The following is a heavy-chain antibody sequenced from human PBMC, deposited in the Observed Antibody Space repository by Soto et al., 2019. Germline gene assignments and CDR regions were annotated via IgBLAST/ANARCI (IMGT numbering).Heavy chain of an antibody. V-gene: IGHV1-18*01. Sequence: WASVKVSCKASGYTFTSYGISWVRQAPGQGLEWMGWISVYNDNTNYAQKFQGRVTMTTDTSASTAYMELRTLRSDDTAVYYCARDHSVISPNWFDPWGQGTLVTVSS. D-gene: IGHD2-21*01. CDR2: ISVYNDNT. J-gene: IGHJ5*02. CDR1: GYTFTSYG. CDR3: ARDHSVISPNWFDP.